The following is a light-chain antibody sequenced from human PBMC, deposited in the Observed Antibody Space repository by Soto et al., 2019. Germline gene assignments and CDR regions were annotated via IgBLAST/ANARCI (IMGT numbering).Light chain of an antibody. Sequence: DIQMTQSPSSLSASVGDRVTITCQASQDIRKYLNWYQQKPGKAPNLLIYAASRLQSGVPSRFSGSGSGTDFTLTISSLQPADFATYYCQQSYSTPFTFGPGTKVDIK. CDR3: QQSYSTPFT. CDR1: QDIRKY. CDR2: AAS. V-gene: IGKV1-39*01. J-gene: IGKJ3*01.